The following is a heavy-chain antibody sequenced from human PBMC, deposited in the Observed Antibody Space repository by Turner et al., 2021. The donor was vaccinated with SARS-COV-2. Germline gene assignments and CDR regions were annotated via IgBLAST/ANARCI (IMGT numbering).Heavy chain of an antibody. J-gene: IGHJ6*02. V-gene: IGHV4-39*01. CDR3: ATEYVNIVATHRYYSYAMDV. CDR1: CGSISSSGYY. D-gene: IGHD5-12*01. CDR2: IYYSGST. Sequence: QLQLQESGPGLVKPSETLSLTCTVSCGSISSSGYYWGWIRQPPGKGLEWIGSIYYSGSTYYNPSLKSRVTISVDTSKNQFSLKLSSVTAADTAVYYCATEYVNIVATHRYYSYAMDVWGQGTTVTVSS.